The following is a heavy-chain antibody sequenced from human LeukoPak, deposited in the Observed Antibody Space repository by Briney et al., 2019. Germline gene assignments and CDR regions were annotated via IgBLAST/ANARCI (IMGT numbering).Heavy chain of an antibody. D-gene: IGHD3-10*01. CDR2: ISGSGGST. J-gene: IGHJ5*02. CDR3: GRDYLGESGAGGP. Sequence: GGSLRLSCAASGFTFSSYAMSWVRQAPGKGLEWASVISGSGGSTHYADSVKGRFTISRDNAKNSVHLQMTNLRVDDTAVYYCGRDYLGESGAGGPWGQGILVTVSS. CDR1: GFTFSSYA. V-gene: IGHV3-23*01.